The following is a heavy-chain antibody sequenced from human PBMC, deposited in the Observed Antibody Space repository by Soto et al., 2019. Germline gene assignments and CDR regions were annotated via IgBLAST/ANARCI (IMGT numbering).Heavy chain of an antibody. CDR3: ARTPRESGDSVGAAFDT. CDR1: GFSLSTSGMC. CDR2: IDWDDDK. V-gene: IGHV2-70*11. D-gene: IGHD2-21*01. J-gene: IGHJ5*02. Sequence: SGPTLVNPTQTLTLTCTFSGFSLSTSGMCVSWIRQPPGKALEWLARIDWDDDKYYSTSLKTRLAISKDTSKNQVVLTMTNMDPVDTSTYYCARTPRESGDSVGAAFDTWGQGTLVTVSS.